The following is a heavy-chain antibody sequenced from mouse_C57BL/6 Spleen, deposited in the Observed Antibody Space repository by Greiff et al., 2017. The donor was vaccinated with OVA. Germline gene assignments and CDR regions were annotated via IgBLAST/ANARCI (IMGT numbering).Heavy chain of an antibody. V-gene: IGHV5-16*01. CDR1: GFTFSDYY. Sequence: DVKLVESEGGLVQPGSSMKLSCTASGFTFSDYYMAWVRQVPEKGLEWVANINYDGSSTYYLDSLKSRFIISRDNAKNILYLQMSSLKSEDTATYYCARKGDAMDYWGQGTSVTVSS. CDR3: ARKGDAMDY. CDR2: INYDGSST. J-gene: IGHJ4*01.